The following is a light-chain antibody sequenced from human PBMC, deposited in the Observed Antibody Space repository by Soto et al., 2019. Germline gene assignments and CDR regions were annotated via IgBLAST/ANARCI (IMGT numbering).Light chain of an antibody. J-gene: IGKJ5*01. CDR2: AAS. Sequence: DIQLTQSPSFLSASVGDRVTITCRASQGITSYLAWYQQKPGKAPKLLIYAASTLQRGVPSRFSGSGSGTEFTLTISSLQPEDFATYYCQQLNSYPITFGHGTRLEIK. CDR3: QQLNSYPIT. CDR1: QGITSY. V-gene: IGKV1-9*01.